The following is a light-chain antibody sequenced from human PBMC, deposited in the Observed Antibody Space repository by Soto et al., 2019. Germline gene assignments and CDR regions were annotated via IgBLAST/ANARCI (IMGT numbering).Light chain of an antibody. V-gene: IGKV1-27*01. Sequence: DIQMTQSPSSLSAYVGDRVTITCLASEDISNYVAWYQQKPGKVPKLLIYGASTLQSGVPSRFSGSGSGTDFTLTISSLQTEDVATYYCQNYNRAPWTFGQGTKVESK. CDR3: QNYNRAPWT. CDR1: EDISNY. J-gene: IGKJ1*01. CDR2: GAS.